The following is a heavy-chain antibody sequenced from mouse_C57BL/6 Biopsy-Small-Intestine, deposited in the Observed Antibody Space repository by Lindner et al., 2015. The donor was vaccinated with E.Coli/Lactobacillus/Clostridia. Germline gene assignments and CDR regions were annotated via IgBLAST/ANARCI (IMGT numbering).Heavy chain of an antibody. Sequence: VQLQESGAELVRPGTSVKMSCKASGYTFTNYWIGWAKQRPGHGLEWIGDIYPGGGCTNYNEKFKGKATLTADKSSSTAYMQFSSLTSEDSAIYCCARGNYDAMDYWGQGTSVTVSS. CDR2: IYPGGGCT. CDR1: GYTFTNYW. CDR3: ARGNYDAMDY. J-gene: IGHJ4*01. V-gene: IGHV1-63*01.